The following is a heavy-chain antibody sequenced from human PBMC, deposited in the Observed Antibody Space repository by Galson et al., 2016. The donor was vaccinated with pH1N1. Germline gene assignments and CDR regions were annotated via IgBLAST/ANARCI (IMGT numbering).Heavy chain of an antibody. CDR1: GGPLSSYA. D-gene: IGHD4-11*01. CDR2: IMPIFGTT. J-gene: IGHJ4*02. CDR3: ARAPYSNYHYYYFDF. Sequence: SVKVSCKASGGPLSSYATGWVRQAPGQGPEWMGGIMPIFGTTKYEQKFQGRVFVTRDTSTSTVYMEVTSLRSEDTAVYYCARAPYSNYHYYYFDFWGQGTLVTVSS. V-gene: IGHV1-69*05.